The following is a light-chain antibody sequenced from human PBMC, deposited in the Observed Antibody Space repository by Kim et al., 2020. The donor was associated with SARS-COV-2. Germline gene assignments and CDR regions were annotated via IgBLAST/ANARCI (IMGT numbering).Light chain of an antibody. Sequence: EIVLTQSPATLSLSPGDRATLSCRASQGISNYLAWYQQKPGQAPRLLISDASNRATGIPARFSGSGSGTDVTLTISSLEPEDFTFYYCHQRSSWPGTFGQGTKVDIK. CDR1: QGISNY. CDR2: DAS. CDR3: HQRSSWPGT. J-gene: IGKJ1*01. V-gene: IGKV3-11*01.